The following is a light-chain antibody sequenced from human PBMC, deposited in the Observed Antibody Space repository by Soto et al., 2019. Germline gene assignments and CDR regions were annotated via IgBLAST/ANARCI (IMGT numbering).Light chain of an antibody. CDR3: QDYGTSHPWT. CDR1: QNIRGNE. CDR2: GGS. V-gene: IGKV3-20*01. J-gene: IGKJ1*01. Sequence: EVVLTQSPGALSLSPGEGVTLSCRASQNIRGNELAWYRQKRGQAPRLLMYGGSTRADGIPDRFSGRGTGTNFTLTSRRLEPEDSAVYYCQDYGTSHPWTFGQGTKLEIK.